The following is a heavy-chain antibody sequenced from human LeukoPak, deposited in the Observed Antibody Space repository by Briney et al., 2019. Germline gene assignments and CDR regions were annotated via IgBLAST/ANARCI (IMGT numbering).Heavy chain of an antibody. D-gene: IGHD3-22*01. V-gene: IGHV4-39*07. CDR2: IYYSGST. CDR1: GGSISSSSYY. CDR3: AREGKYYYDSSGRRRSFDY. J-gene: IGHJ4*02. Sequence: PSETLSLTCTVSGGSISSSSYYWGWIRQPPGKGLEWIGSIYYSGSTYYNPSLKSRVTISVDTSKNQFSLKLSSVTAADTAVYYCAREGKYYYDSSGRRRSFDYWGQGTLVTVSS.